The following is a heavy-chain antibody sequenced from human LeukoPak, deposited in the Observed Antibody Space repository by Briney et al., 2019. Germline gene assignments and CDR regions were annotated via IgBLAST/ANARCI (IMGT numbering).Heavy chain of an antibody. V-gene: IGHV3-9*01. D-gene: IGHD3-10*01. CDR1: GFTFDDYA. Sequence: PGGSLRLSCAASGFTFDDYAMHWVRQAPGKGLEWVSGISWNSGSIGYADSVEGRFTISRDNAKNSLYLQMNSLRAEDTAVYYCARSSYYYGSGSFDYWGQGTLVTVSS. J-gene: IGHJ4*02. CDR3: ARSSYYYGSGSFDY. CDR2: ISWNSGSI.